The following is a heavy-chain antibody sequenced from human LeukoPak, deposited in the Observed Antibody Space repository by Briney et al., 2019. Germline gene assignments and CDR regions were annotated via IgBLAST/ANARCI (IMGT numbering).Heavy chain of an antibody. CDR1: GFTFDDYG. J-gene: IGHJ4*02. V-gene: IGHV3-20*04. Sequence: GGSLRLSCAASGFTFDDYGMSWVRQAPGKGLEWVSGINWNGGSTGYADSVKGRFTISRDSAKNSLYLQMNSLRAEDTALYYCAGGTYYYDSSGYYYFDYWGQGTLVTVSS. D-gene: IGHD3-22*01. CDR3: AGGTYYYDSSGYYYFDY. CDR2: INWNGGST.